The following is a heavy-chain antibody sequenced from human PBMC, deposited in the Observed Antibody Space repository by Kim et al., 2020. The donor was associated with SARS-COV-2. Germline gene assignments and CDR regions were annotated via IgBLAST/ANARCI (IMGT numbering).Heavy chain of an antibody. Sequence: GGSLRLSCAASGFTFSSYGMHWVRQAPGKGLEWVAVISYDGSNKYYADSVKGRFTISRDNSKNTLYLQMNSLRAEDTAVYYCAKGRGSYYNYFDPWVQG. CDR2: ISYDGSNK. V-gene: IGHV3-30*18. J-gene: IGHJ5*02. CDR1: GFTFSSYG. D-gene: IGHD1-26*01. CDR3: AKGRGSYYNYFDP.